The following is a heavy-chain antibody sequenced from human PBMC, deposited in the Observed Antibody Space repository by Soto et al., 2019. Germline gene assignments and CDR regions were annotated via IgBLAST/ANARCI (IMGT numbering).Heavy chain of an antibody. CDR2: INSDGSNT. D-gene: IGHD6-19*01. J-gene: IGHJ4*02. Sequence: LRLSCAASGFTFSSYWMHWVRQAPGKGLVWVSRINSDGSNTTYADSVKGRFTISRDNAKNTLYLQMNSLRAEDTAVYHCAREEYSSGWSFDYWGQGTLVTVSS. CDR3: AREEYSSGWSFDY. V-gene: IGHV3-74*01. CDR1: GFTFSSYW.